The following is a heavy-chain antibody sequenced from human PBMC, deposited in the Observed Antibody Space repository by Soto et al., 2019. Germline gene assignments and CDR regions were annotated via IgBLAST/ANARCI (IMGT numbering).Heavy chain of an antibody. D-gene: IGHD6-25*01. CDR2: ISSSSSYI. V-gene: IGHV3-21*01. J-gene: IGHJ6*02. Sequence: PGGSLRLSCAASGFTFSSYSMNWLRQAPGKGLEWVSSISSSSSYIYYADSVKGRFTISRDNAKNSLYLQMNSLRAEDTAVYYCARDQAAHYYGMDVWGQGTTVTVSS. CDR1: GFTFSSYS. CDR3: ARDQAAHYYGMDV.